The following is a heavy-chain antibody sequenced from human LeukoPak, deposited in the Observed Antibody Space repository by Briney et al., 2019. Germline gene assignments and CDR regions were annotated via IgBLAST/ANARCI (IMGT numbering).Heavy chain of an antibody. J-gene: IGHJ6*04. D-gene: IGHD5-12*01. Sequence: GGSLRLSCAASGFTFSNAWMSWVRQAPGKGLEWVGRIKSKTDGGTTDYAAPVKGRFTISRDDSNNTLYLQMNSLKTEDTAVYYCTTASGYAWYYYYYYGMDVWGKGTTVTVSS. CDR2: IKSKTDGGTT. V-gene: IGHV3-15*01. CDR3: TTASGYAWYYYYYYGMDV. CDR1: GFTFSNAW.